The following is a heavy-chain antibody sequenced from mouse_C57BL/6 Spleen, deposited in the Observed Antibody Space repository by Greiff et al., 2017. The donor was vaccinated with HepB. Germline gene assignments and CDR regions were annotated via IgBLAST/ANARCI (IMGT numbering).Heavy chain of an antibody. V-gene: IGHV14-2*01. CDR1: SFNIKDYY. CDR3: ARDGYYGNYDAMDY. CDR2: IDPEDGET. Sequence: VQLQQSGAELVKPGASVKLSCTASSFNIKDYYLPWVKQRTEQGLAWIGRIDPEDGETQYAPKFQGKAPITADTASNTAYLPLSSRTSEDTAVYYCARDGYYGNYDAMDYWGQGTSVTVSS. D-gene: IGHD2-1*01. J-gene: IGHJ4*01.